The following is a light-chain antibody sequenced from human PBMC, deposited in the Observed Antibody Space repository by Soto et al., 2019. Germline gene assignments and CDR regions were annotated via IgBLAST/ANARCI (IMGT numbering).Light chain of an antibody. CDR3: AAWDDSLSVV. J-gene: IGLJ1*01. Sequence: QSVLTQPPSASGTPGQRVTISCSGSSSNIGSNYVYWYQQLPGTAPKLLIYRNNQRPSGVPDRFSGSKSGTSASLAISGLRSEDEADYYCAAWDDSLSVVLGTGTKVTVL. CDR1: SSNIGSNY. CDR2: RNN. V-gene: IGLV1-47*01.